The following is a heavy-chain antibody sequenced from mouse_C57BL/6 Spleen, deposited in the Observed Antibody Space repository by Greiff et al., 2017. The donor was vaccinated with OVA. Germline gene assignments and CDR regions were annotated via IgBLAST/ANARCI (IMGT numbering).Heavy chain of an antibody. CDR1: GYTFTDYY. D-gene: IGHD1-1*01. CDR3: ARGDYYGSSYNFDY. Sequence: VQLKQSGPVLVKPGASVKMSCKASGYTFTDYYMNWVKQSHGKSLEWIGVINPYNGGTSYNQKFKGKATLTVDKSASTAYMELNSLTSEDSAVYYCARGDYYGSSYNFDYWGQGTTLTVSS. J-gene: IGHJ2*01. V-gene: IGHV1-19*01. CDR2: INPYNGGT.